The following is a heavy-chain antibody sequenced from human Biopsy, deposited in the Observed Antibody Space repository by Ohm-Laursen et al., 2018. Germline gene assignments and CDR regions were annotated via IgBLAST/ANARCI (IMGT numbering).Heavy chain of an antibody. D-gene: IGHD4-23*01. CDR1: GGSFSCHY. CDR3: ARGSNDFGGLYFPR. V-gene: IGHV4-59*11. CDR2: ISYTGYT. J-gene: IGHJ4*02. Sequence: SDTLSFTCTVSGGSFSCHYWIWIRQPPGKGLEWIGHISYTGYTSYNATLKSRVTISVDTSRNHFSLRLSSLTAADTAVYYCARGSNDFGGLYFPRWGQGTLLTVSS.